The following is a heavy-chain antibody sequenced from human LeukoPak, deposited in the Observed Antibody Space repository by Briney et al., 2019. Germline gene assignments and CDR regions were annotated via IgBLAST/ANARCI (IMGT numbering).Heavy chain of an antibody. CDR2: IIPIFGTA. V-gene: IGHV1-69*13. D-gene: IGHD5-18*01. CDR3: ARDRSGYSYGLFDWFDP. Sequence: SVKVSCKASGGTFSSYAISWVRQAPGQGLEWMGGIIPIFGTANYAQKFQGRVTITADESTSTAYMELSSLRSEDTAVYYCARDRSGYSYGLFDWFDPWGQGTLVTVSS. CDR1: GGTFSSYA. J-gene: IGHJ5*02.